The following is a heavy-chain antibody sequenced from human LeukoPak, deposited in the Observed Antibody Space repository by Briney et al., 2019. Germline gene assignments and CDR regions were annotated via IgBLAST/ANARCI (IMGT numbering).Heavy chain of an antibody. CDR3: VRGSAPERGLDY. CDR1: GFAFSDYC. J-gene: IGHJ4*02. Sequence: GGSLRLSCAASGFAFSDYCMHWIRQAPGEGLLWVSRSCPHGSTPVYADSVKGRFTISRDDAKNSLYLQMNSLRGEDTAVYYCVRGSAPERGLDYWGQGARVTVSS. CDR2: SCPHGSTP. V-gene: IGHV3-74*01. D-gene: IGHD6-25*01.